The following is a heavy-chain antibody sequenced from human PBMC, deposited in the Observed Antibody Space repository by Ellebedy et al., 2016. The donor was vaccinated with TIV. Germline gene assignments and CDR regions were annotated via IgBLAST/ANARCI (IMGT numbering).Heavy chain of an antibody. CDR1: GGPISGSSHS. J-gene: IGHJ4*02. CDR2: IYHSGST. V-gene: IGHV4-39*07. Sequence: MPSETLSLTCTVSGGPISGSSHSWGWIRQPPGQGLEWIASIYHSGSTYYNPSLKSRVTISLDTSKNQFSLRLSSVTAADTAVYYCARGADYWGQGTLVTVSS. CDR3: ARGADY.